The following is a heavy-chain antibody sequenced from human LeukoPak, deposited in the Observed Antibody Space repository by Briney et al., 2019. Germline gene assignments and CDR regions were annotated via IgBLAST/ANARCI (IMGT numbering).Heavy chain of an antibody. CDR1: GGSISSYY. D-gene: IGHD3-3*01. V-gene: IGHV4-4*07. J-gene: IGHJ4*02. Sequence: PSETLSLTCTVSGGSISSYYWSWIQQPAGKGLEWIGRIYTSGSTNYNPSLKSRVTMSVDTSKNQFSLKLSSVTAADTAVYYCARDRLRFLESMVYYFDYWGQGTLVTVSS. CDR3: ARDRLRFLESMVYYFDY. CDR2: IYTSGST.